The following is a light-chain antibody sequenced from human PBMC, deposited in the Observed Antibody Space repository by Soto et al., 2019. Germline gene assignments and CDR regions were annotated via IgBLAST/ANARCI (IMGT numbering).Light chain of an antibody. CDR3: QQYGSSAIT. Sequence: EIVMTQSPATLSVSPGERASRSCRASQSVSSNLAWYQQKPGQAPRLLIYGASSRATGIPDRFSGSGSGTDFTLTISRLEPEDFAVYYCQQYGSSAITFGQGTRLEIK. V-gene: IGKV3-20*01. CDR2: GAS. J-gene: IGKJ5*01. CDR1: QSVSSN.